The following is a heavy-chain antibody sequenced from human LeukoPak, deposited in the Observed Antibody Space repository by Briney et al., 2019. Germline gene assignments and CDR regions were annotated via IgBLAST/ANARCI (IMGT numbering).Heavy chain of an antibody. V-gene: IGHV3-21*01. Sequence: GGSLRLSCVASGFTFRSYSMNWVRQAPGKGLEWVSCISSTSRYIYYADSVKGRFTISRDNAKNSVYLQMNSLRAEDTAVYYCTRAVAADDFSPGYWGQGTLLTVSS. CDR1: GFTFRSYS. J-gene: IGHJ4*02. CDR2: ISSTSRYI. D-gene: IGHD3/OR15-3a*01. CDR3: TRAVAADDFSPGY.